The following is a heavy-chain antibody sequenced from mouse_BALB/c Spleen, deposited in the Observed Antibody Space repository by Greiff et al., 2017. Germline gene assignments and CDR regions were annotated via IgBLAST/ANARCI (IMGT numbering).Heavy chain of an antibody. D-gene: IGHD1-1*01. CDR1: GYAFSSYW. J-gene: IGHJ3*01. CDR2: IYPGDGDT. CDR3: ARPLYYYGSNAWFAY. V-gene: IGHV1-80*01. Sequence: QVHVKQSGAELVRPGSSVKISCKASGYAFSSYWMNWVKQRPGQGLEWIGQIYPGDGDTNYNGKFKGKATLTADKSSSTAYMQLSSLTSEDSAVYFWARPLYYYGSNAWFAYWGQGTLVTVSA.